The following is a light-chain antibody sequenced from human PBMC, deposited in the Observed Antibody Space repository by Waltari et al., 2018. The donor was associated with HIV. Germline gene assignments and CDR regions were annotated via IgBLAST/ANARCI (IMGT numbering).Light chain of an antibody. CDR1: ASDVGGYNY. V-gene: IGLV2-14*03. J-gene: IGLJ2*01. CDR2: DVM. Sequence: HSALTQPASVSGSPGQSVTISCTGTASDVGGYNYVSWYQQHPDKAPKVIIYDVMMRPSGVSKRFSGSKSGNTASLTISGLQAEDEAHYYCSSYTSSTSVVFGGGTKLTVL. CDR3: SSYTSSTSVV.